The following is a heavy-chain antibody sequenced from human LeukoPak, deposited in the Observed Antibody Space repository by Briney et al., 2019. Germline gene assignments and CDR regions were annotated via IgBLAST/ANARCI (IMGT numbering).Heavy chain of an antibody. J-gene: IGHJ1*01. CDR2: ISSSSRHI. Sequence: PGGSLRLSCAASGFTFSSYSMNWVRQAPGKGLEWVSSISSSSRHIYYADSVKGRFTIFRDDAKNSLFLQTDSLRVEDTAMYYCVRDFSTVTTAYLHHWGQGTLLTVSS. V-gene: IGHV3-21*04. CDR1: GFTFSSYS. CDR3: VRDFSTVTTAYLHH. D-gene: IGHD4-17*01.